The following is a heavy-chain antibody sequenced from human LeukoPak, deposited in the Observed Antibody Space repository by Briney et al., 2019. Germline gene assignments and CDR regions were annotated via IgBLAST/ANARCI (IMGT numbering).Heavy chain of an antibody. Sequence: PGGSLRLSCAASGFTFSSYAMSWVRQAPGKGLEWVSAISGSGGSTYCADSVKGRFTISRDNSKNTLYLQMNSLRAEDTAVYYCAKGNYYYGSGSYPYWGQGTLVTVSS. CDR3: AKGNYYYGSGSYPY. V-gene: IGHV3-23*01. CDR1: GFTFSSYA. CDR2: ISGSGGST. D-gene: IGHD3-10*01. J-gene: IGHJ4*02.